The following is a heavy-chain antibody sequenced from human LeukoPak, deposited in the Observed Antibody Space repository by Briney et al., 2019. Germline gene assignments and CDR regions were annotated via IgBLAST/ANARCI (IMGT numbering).Heavy chain of an antibody. CDR1: GGSISSGGYY. V-gene: IGHV4-30-4*01. CDR2: IYYTGST. CDR3: ARCSADYGDY. J-gene: IGHJ4*02. Sequence: SETLSLTCTVSGGSISSGGYYWSWIRQPPGKGLEWIGFIYYTGSTYYNPSLKSRVTISVDTSRKQFALKLSSVTAADTAVYYCARCSADYGDYWGQGTLVTVSS.